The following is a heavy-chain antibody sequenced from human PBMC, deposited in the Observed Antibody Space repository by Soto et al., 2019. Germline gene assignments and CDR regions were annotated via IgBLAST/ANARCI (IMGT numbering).Heavy chain of an antibody. J-gene: IGHJ6*03. D-gene: IGHD3-16*01. Sequence: EVQLVESGGGLVQPGRSLRLACAASGFTFDQYTMHWVRQAPGKGLEWFSSITWHSGTIGYADSVKGRFTISRDNAKNSLYLQMNSLRGEDTALYYCAKEMITFGDFNYYYMDVWGNGTTVTVSS. CDR1: GFTFDQYT. CDR3: AKEMITFGDFNYYYMDV. CDR2: ITWHSGTI. V-gene: IGHV3-9*01.